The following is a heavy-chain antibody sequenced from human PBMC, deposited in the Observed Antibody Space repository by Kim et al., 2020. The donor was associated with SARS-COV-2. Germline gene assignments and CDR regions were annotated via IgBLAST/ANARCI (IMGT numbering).Heavy chain of an antibody. J-gene: IGHJ1*01. D-gene: IGHD2-15*01. Sequence: SSRKFQGRVTITRDTSASTAYMELSSLRSEDTAVYYCARILGNGAEYFQHWGQGTLVTVSS. CDR3: ARILGNGAEYFQH. V-gene: IGHV1-3*01.